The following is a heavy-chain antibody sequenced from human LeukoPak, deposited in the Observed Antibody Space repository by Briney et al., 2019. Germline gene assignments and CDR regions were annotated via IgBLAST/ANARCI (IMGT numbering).Heavy chain of an antibody. CDR2: IWYDGSNK. CDR1: GFTFSSYG. CDR3: AREKGRYCSSTSCSRRFDP. Sequence: PGGSLRLSCAASGFTFSSYGMHWVRQAPGKGLEWVAVIWYDGSNKYYADSVKGRFTISRDNSKNTLYLQMNSLRAEDTAVYYCAREKGRYCSSTSCSRRFDPWGQGTLVTVSS. V-gene: IGHV3-33*01. J-gene: IGHJ5*02. D-gene: IGHD2-2*01.